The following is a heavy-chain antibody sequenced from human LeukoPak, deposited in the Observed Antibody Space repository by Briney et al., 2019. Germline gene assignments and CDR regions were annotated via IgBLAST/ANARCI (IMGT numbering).Heavy chain of an antibody. CDR2: ISYDGNNK. D-gene: IGHD3-3*01. J-gene: IGHJ6*02. V-gene: IGHV3-30*03. CDR3: ARGTFGVVVSPAYYYYGLDA. Sequence: GGSLRLSCAASGFTFSNYGMHWVRQAPGKGLEWVAVISYDGNNKYYADSVKGRFTISRDNSKNTLYLQMDSLRAEDTAVYYCARGTFGVVVSPAYYYYGLDAWGQGTTVIVSS. CDR1: GFTFSNYG.